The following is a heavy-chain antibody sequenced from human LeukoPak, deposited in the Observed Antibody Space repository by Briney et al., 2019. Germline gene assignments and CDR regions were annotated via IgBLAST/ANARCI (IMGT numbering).Heavy chain of an antibody. J-gene: IGHJ5*02. CDR3: ARRRVAATAGWFDP. Sequence: SETLSLTCTVPGGSVTSTTYYWGGVRQPPGKGLEWVGVVHYNGATYYDPSLKSRVTMSIDTSENQFSLKVTSVTAADTAGYYCARRRVAATAGWFDPWGQGTLVTVSS. CDR1: GGSVTSTTYY. D-gene: IGHD2-15*01. CDR2: VHYNGAT. V-gene: IGHV4-39*01.